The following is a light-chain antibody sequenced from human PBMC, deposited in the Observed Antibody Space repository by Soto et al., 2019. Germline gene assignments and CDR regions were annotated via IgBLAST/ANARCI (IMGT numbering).Light chain of an antibody. CDR2: DAS. V-gene: IGKV1-5*01. CDR1: QSISSW. J-gene: IGKJ1*01. CDR3: QQYNSYSWT. Sequence: DIQMTQSPSTLSASVGDRVTITCRASQSISSWLAWYQQKPGKAPKLLIYDASSLESGVPSRFSGSGSGTAFTLTLSSLQPDDFATYCCQQYNSYSWTFGQGTKVEIK.